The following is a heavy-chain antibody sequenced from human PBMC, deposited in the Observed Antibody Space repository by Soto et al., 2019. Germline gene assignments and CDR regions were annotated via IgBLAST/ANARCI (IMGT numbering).Heavy chain of an antibody. Sequence: GGSLRLSCAASGFTFSSYAMSWVRQAPGKGLEWVSAISGSGGSTYYADSVKGRFTISRDNSKNTLYLQMNSLRAEDTAVYYCANSEVGATALSNYYYGMDVWGQGTTVTVSS. CDR3: ANSEVGATALSNYYYGMDV. V-gene: IGHV3-23*01. D-gene: IGHD1-26*01. CDR1: GFTFSSYA. CDR2: ISGSGGST. J-gene: IGHJ6*02.